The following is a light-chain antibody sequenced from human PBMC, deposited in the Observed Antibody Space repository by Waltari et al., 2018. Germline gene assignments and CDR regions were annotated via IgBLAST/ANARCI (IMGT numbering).Light chain of an antibody. Sequence: DIVMTQSPDFLAVSLGERATINCKSSQSLFSTSNSKTYISWYQQKPGQPPELLIYWASTRGSGVPDRFSGSGSGTDFTITISSLQAEDVAVYYCHHYYIPPLTFGQGTRLEIK. J-gene: IGKJ5*01. CDR3: HHYYIPPLT. CDR1: QSLFSTSNSKTY. CDR2: WAS. V-gene: IGKV4-1*01.